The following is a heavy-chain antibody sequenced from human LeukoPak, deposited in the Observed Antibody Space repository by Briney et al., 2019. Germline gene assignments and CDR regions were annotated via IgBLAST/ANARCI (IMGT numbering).Heavy chain of an antibody. CDR1: GFTFDDYA. Sequence: PGGSLRLSCAASGFTFDDYAMHWVRQAPGKGLEWVSLISGDGGSTYYANSVKGRFTISRDNSKNSLYLQMNSLRTEDTALYYCAKDRIQLWLRGGFGYWGQGTLVTVSS. D-gene: IGHD5-18*01. CDR2: ISGDGGST. V-gene: IGHV3-43*02. J-gene: IGHJ4*02. CDR3: AKDRIQLWLRGGFGY.